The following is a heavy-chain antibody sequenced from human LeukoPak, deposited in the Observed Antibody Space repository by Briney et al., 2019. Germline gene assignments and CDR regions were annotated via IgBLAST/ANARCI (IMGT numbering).Heavy chain of an antibody. CDR1: GFSLTTTGVT. Sequence: SGPTLVKPTQTLTLTCSFSGFSLTTTGVTVGWIRQPPGKALEWLALIYWDGDQRFSPSLNSRLTITKDTSKNQVVLTMTNMDPVDTATYYCAHRSGSIAAAGDAFDIWGQGTMVTVSS. V-gene: IGHV2-5*02. CDR3: AHRSGSIAAAGDAFDI. D-gene: IGHD6-13*01. CDR2: IYWDGDQ. J-gene: IGHJ3*02.